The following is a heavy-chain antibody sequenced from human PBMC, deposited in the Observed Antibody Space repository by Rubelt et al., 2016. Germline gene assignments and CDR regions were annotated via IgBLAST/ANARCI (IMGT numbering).Heavy chain of an antibody. CDR3: ARDNPDEYRLNY. J-gene: IGHJ4*02. V-gene: IGHV3-7*03. D-gene: IGHD4-11*01. Sequence: RLSCAASGFTFSSYWMSWARQAPGKGLEWLANIQEDGSETYTVDSVRGRFTISRDNAKNSVYLQMNSLRAEDTAVYYCARDNPDEYRLNYWGQGTLVTVSS. CDR1: GFTFSSYW. CDR2: IQEDGSET.